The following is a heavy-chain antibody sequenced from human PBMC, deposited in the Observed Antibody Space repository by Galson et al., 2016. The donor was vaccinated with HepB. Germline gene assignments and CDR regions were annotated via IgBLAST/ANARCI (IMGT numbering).Heavy chain of an antibody. CDR2: ISGDGTNK. CDR3: AKKGYSSDKFDAFDI. D-gene: IGHD6-19*01. Sequence: SLRLSCAASGFSFGSYAMHWVRQTPAKGLEWAAVISGDGTNKYYADSVKGRFTISRDNSKSTLYLQMSSLRADDTAVYSCAKKGYSSDKFDAFDIWGQGTLVTVSS. J-gene: IGHJ3*02. CDR1: GFSFGSYA. V-gene: IGHV3-30*18.